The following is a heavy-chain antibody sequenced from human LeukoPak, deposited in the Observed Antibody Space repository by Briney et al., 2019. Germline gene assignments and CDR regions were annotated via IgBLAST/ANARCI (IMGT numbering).Heavy chain of an antibody. J-gene: IGHJ3*01. CDR2: ISAYNGNT. Sequence: ASVKVSCKASGYTFTSYGISWVRQAPGQGLEWMGWISAYNGNTNYAQKLQGRVTMTTDTSTSTAYMELRSLRSDDTSVYYCATSLGSYGSSGSRCDAFDLWGQGTMVTVSS. CDR1: GYTFTSYG. D-gene: IGHD3-22*01. CDR3: ATSLGSYGSSGSRCDAFDL. V-gene: IGHV1-18*01.